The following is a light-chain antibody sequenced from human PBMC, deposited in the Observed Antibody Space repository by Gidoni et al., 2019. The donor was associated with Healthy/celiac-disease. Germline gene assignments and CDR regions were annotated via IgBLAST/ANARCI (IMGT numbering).Light chain of an antibody. J-gene: IGKJ3*01. Sequence: DIQMTKSPSTLSASVGDRVTITCRASQSISSWLAWYQQKPGKAPKLLIYKASSLESGVPSRFSGSGSGTEFTLTISSLQPDDFATYYCQQYNSYSFTFXPXTNVDIK. CDR1: QSISSW. CDR2: KAS. CDR3: QQYNSYSFT. V-gene: IGKV1-5*03.